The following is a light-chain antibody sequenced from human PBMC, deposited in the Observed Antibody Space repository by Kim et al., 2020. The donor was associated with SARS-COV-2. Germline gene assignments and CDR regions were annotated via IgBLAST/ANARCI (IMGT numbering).Light chain of an antibody. V-gene: IGLV3-21*04. CDR2: YDS. Sequence: VAPGTTARITGGGNYIVSKSVPWYQQKPGQAPVLVIYYDSDRPSGIPERFSGSDSGNTATLTISRVEAGDEADYYCQVWDSSSDRVFGGGTQLTVL. J-gene: IGLJ2*01. CDR3: QVWDSSSDRV. CDR1: YIVSKS.